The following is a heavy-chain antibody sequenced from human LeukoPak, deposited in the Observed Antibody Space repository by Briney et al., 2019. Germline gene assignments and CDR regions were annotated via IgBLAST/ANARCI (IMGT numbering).Heavy chain of an antibody. Sequence: GESLKISCKGSGYSFTSYWISWVRQMPGKGPEWMGRIDPSDSYTNYSPSFQGHVTISADKSISTAYLQWSSLKASDTAMYYCARHEVAGDNWFDPWGQGTLVTVSS. CDR1: GYSFTSYW. D-gene: IGHD6-19*01. CDR3: ARHEVAGDNWFDP. CDR2: IDPSDSYT. J-gene: IGHJ5*02. V-gene: IGHV5-10-1*01.